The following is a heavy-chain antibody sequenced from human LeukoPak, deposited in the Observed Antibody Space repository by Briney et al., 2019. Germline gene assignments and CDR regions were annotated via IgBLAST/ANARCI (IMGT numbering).Heavy chain of an antibody. CDR1: GFSFSSDG. D-gene: IGHD6-13*01. CDR3: AKDRSTTWSLDY. CDR2: ISNDGNRK. J-gene: IGHJ4*02. V-gene: IGHV3-30*18. Sequence: GGSLRLSCAASGFSFSSDGMHWVRPAPGKGLEWVAFISNDGNRKYYADSVKGRFTISRDKSENTLYVQMNSLRAEDTAVYYCAKDRSTTWSLDYWGQGTLVTVSS.